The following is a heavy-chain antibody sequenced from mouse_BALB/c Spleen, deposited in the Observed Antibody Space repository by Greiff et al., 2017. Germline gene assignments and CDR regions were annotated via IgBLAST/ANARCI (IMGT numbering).Heavy chain of an antibody. CDR3: ARDDYGNSAWFAY. V-gene: IGHV5-4*02. Sequence: EVKVVESGGGLVKPGGSLKLSCAASGFTFSDYYMYWVRQTPEKRLEWVATISDGGSYTYYPDSVKGRFTISRDNAKNNLYLQMSSLKSEDTAMYYCARDDYGNSAWFAYWGQGTLVTVSA. D-gene: IGHD2-1*01. CDR2: ISDGGSYT. CDR1: GFTFSDYY. J-gene: IGHJ3*01.